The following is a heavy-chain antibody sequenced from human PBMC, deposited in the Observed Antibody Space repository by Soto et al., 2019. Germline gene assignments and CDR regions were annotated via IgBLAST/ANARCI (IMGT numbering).Heavy chain of an antibody. Sequence: QVQLQESGPGLVKPSQTLSLTCTVSGGSISSGGYYWSWIRQHPGKGLEWIGYIYYSGSTYYNPSLMSRVTISVGTSKNPFSLKLSSVTAADTAVYYCARLYCSGGSCYRGYYYYYMDVWGKGTTVTVSS. CDR2: IYYSGST. D-gene: IGHD2-15*01. CDR3: ARLYCSGGSCYRGYYYYYMDV. V-gene: IGHV4-31*03. CDR1: GGSISSGGYY. J-gene: IGHJ6*03.